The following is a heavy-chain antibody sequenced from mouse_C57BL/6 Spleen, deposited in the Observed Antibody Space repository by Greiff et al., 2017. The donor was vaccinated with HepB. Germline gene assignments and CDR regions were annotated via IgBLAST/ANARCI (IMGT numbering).Heavy chain of an antibody. Sequence: EVQVVESGGGLVKPGGSLKLSCAASGFTFSSYAMSWVRQTPEKRLEWVATISDGGSYTYYPDNVKGRFTISRDNAKNNLYLQMSHLKSEDTAMYYCARVYSNYVVDYWGQGTSVTVSS. CDR2: ISDGGSYT. CDR3: ARVYSNYVVDY. D-gene: IGHD2-5*01. V-gene: IGHV5-4*01. CDR1: GFTFSSYA. J-gene: IGHJ4*01.